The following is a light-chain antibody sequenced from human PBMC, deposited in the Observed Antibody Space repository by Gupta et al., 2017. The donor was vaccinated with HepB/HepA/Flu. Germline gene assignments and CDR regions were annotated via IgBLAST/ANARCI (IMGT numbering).Light chain of an antibody. CDR2: GAS. CDR1: QSINKNF. J-gene: IGKJ2*03. Sequence: IVLTQSPGTLSLSPGERATLSCRASQSINKNFLAWYQQKPGQTPRLRSDGASRRATGIPDRFSGSGSGTDFTLNISRLESEDCAVFYCHQYGTSRHSFGQGTKLEI. V-gene: IGKV3-20*01. CDR3: HQYGTSRHS.